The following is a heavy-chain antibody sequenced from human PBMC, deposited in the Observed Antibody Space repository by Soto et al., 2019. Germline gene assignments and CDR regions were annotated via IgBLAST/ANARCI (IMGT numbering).Heavy chain of an antibody. J-gene: IGHJ6*02. V-gene: IGHV3-53*02. CDR1: GFTVSSNY. CDR3: ARDHVAAAGNSSYYYGMDV. D-gene: IGHD6-13*01. Sequence: EVQLVETGGGLIQPGGSLRLSCAASGFTVSSNYMSWVRQAPGKGLEWVSVIYSGGSTYYADSVKGRFTISRDNSKNTLYLQMNSLRAEDTAVYYCARDHVAAAGNSSYYYGMDVWGQGTTVTVSS. CDR2: IYSGGST.